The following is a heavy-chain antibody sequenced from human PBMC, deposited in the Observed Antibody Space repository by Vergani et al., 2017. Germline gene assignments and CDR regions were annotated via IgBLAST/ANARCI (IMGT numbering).Heavy chain of an antibody. CDR1: GGSISSGDYY. CDR3: ARASQQRGYSYDPLAY. D-gene: IGHD5-18*01. V-gene: IGHV4-30-4*08. J-gene: IGHJ4*02. Sequence: QVQLQESGPGLVKPSQTLSLTCTVSGGSISSGDYYWSWILQPPGKGLEWIGYIYYSGSTYYNPSLKSRVTISVDTSKNQFSLKLSSVTAADTAVYYCARASQQRGYSYDPLAYWGQGTLVTVSS. CDR2: IYYSGST.